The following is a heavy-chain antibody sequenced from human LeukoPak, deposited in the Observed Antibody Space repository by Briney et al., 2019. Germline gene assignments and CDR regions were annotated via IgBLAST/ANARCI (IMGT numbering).Heavy chain of an antibody. Sequence: ASVKVSCKASGYTFTSYGISWVRQAPGQGLEWMGWISAYNGNTNYAQKLQGRVTMTTDTSASTAYMELSSLRSEDTAVYYCARPYSSSWYGVHDAFDIWGQGTMVTVSS. D-gene: IGHD6-13*01. V-gene: IGHV1-18*01. J-gene: IGHJ3*02. CDR3: ARPYSSSWYGVHDAFDI. CDR1: GYTFTSYG. CDR2: ISAYNGNT.